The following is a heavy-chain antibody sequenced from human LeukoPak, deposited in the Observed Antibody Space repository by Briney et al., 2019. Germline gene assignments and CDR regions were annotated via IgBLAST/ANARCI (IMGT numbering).Heavy chain of an antibody. Sequence: GASVKVSCKASGYTFTGYYMNWVRQAPGQGLEWMGGINPNSGGTNYAQKFQGRVTMTRDTSISTAYMELSRLRSDDTAVYYCARDIRGGYYYDSSGYPDYWGQGTPVTVSS. CDR2: INPNSGGT. J-gene: IGHJ4*02. CDR1: GYTFTGYY. V-gene: IGHV1-2*02. CDR3: ARDIRGGYYYDSSGYPDY. D-gene: IGHD3-22*01.